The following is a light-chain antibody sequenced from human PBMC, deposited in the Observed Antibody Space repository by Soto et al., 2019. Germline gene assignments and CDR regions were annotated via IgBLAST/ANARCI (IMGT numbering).Light chain of an antibody. Sequence: IVLTQAPLSLPVIPGEAASISYKSSQSLFDRDDDKTYLDWYLQRPGQSPQLLIYMLSHRASGVPDRFSGGGSDTDFTLKISRVEPEDVGVYYCMQRMKFPLTFGGGTKVEIK. J-gene: IGKJ4*01. CDR3: MQRMKFPLT. V-gene: IGKV2-40*01. CDR1: QSLFDRDDDKTY. CDR2: MLS.